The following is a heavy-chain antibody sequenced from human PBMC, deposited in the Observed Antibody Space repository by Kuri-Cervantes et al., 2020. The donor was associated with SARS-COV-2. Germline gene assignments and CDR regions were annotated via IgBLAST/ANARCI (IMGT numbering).Heavy chain of an antibody. D-gene: IGHD4-11*01. CDR3: TRVYSNSAFDY. CDR2: IRNKAYRGTT. V-gene: IGHV3-49*04. Sequence: GGSLRLSCTGSGFTFGDYAMSWVRQAPGKGLEWVGFIRNKAYRGTTEYAASVKGRFTISRDDSKTIAYLQMNSLKIEDTAVYYCTRVYSNSAFDYWGQGTLVTVSS. J-gene: IGHJ4*02. CDR1: GFTFGDYA.